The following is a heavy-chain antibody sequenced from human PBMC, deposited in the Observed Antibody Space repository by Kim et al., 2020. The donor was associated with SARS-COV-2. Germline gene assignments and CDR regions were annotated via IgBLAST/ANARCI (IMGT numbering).Heavy chain of an antibody. CDR3: ARTKPYSSGWYDGNYYYYMDV. CDR2: IYYSGST. Sequence: SETLSLTCTVSGGSISSSSYYWGWIRQPPGKGLEWIGSIYYSGSTYYNPSLKSRVTISVDTSKNQFSLKLSSVNAADTAVYYCARTKPYSSGWYDGNYYYYMDVWGKGTTVTVSS. CDR1: GGSISSSSYY. D-gene: IGHD6-19*01. J-gene: IGHJ6*03. V-gene: IGHV4-39*01.